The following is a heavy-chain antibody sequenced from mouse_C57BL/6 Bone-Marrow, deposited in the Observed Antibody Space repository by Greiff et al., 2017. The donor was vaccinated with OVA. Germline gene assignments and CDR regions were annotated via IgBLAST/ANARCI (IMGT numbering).Heavy chain of an antibody. CDR2: IHPNSGST. V-gene: IGHV1-64*01. CDR1: GYTFTSYW. Sequence: QVQLQQPGAELVKPGASVKLSCKASGYTFTSYWMHWVKQRPGQGLEWIGMIHPNSGSTNYNEKFKSKATLTVDKSSSTAYMQLSSLTSEDSAVDYCARCSSTRGWYFDVWGTGTTVTVSS. CDR3: ARCSSTRGWYFDV. J-gene: IGHJ1*03. D-gene: IGHD1-1*01.